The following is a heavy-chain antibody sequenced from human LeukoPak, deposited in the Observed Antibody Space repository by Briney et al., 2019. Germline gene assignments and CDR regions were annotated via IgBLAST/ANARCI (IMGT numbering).Heavy chain of an antibody. V-gene: IGHV3-21*01. CDR2: ISSSSSYI. CDR3: ARDLLGYNYHYMDV. Sequence: GGSLRLSCAASGFTFSSYSMNWVRQAPGKGLEWVSSISSSSSYIYYADSVKGRFTISRDNAKNSLYLQMSSLRAEDTAVYFCARDLLGYNYHYMDVWGKGTTVTVSS. CDR1: GFTFSSYS. D-gene: IGHD3-16*02. J-gene: IGHJ6*03.